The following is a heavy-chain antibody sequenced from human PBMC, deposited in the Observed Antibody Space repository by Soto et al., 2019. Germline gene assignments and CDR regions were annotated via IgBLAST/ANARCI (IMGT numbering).Heavy chain of an antibody. CDR2: VSGGGGDT. CDR3: AKTGVRSGLWEALDV. J-gene: IGHJ3*01. V-gene: IGHV3-23*01. CDR1: GFMFSSEA. Sequence: EVKLLESGGGLVQPGGSLRLSCAASGFMFSSEAMTWVRQVPGKGLQWVALVSGGGGDTHYRDSVKGRFIIYRDNSKNTGYLPVNSLRAEDTAVYHCAKTGVRSGLWEALDVWGQGAMVIVSS. D-gene: IGHD3-16*01.